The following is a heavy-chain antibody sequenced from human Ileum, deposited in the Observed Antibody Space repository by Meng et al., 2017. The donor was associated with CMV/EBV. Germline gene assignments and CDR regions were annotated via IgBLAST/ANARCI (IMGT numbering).Heavy chain of an antibody. CDR1: GFTFSTYY. CDR2: IKQDGSEK. CDR3: ARDYCSGTACHDVFDI. J-gene: IGHJ3*02. V-gene: IGHV3-7*01. Sequence: GGSLRLSCAASGFTFSTYYMSRVRQAPGKGLEWVANIKQDGSEKYYVDSVKGRFTISRDNAKNSLYLQMNSLRGEDTALYYCARDYCSGTACHDVFDIWGQGAMVTVSS. D-gene: IGHD2-2*01.